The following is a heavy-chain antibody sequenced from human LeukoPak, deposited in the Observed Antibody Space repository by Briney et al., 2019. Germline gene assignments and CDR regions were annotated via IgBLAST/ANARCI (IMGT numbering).Heavy chain of an antibody. D-gene: IGHD5-18*01. CDR1: GGSFSGYY. V-gene: IGHV4-34*01. CDR2: INHSGST. CDR3: ANPADTAMGFDY. Sequence: SETLSLTCAVYGGSFSGYYWSWIRQPPGKGPKWIGEINHSGSTNYNPSLKSRVTISVDTSKNQFSLKLSSVTAADTAVYYCANPADTAMGFDYWGQGTLVTVSS. J-gene: IGHJ4*02.